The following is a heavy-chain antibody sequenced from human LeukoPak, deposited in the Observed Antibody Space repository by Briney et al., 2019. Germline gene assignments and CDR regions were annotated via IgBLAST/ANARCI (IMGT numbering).Heavy chain of an antibody. D-gene: IGHD5-12*01. CDR3: ARHASGYDDENTWFDP. J-gene: IGHJ5*02. V-gene: IGHV1-2*06. CDR2: LNPNSGGT. CDR1: GYTFTGYY. Sequence: ASVSLTCKASGYTFTGYYNHWVRQAPGQGLEWMGRLNPNSGGTNYPQKFQGRVTMTRDTSTSTAYMELSRLTSDDTAVYYCARHASGYDDENTWFDPWGQGTLWTVSS.